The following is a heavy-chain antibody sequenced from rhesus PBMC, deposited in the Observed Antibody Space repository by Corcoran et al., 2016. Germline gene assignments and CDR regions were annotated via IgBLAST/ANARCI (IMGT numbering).Heavy chain of an antibody. J-gene: IGHJ4*01. CDR1: GGSISSSY. D-gene: IGHD6S26*01. V-gene: IGHV4-169*02. CDR3: ASVLHSSGWSVADY. Sequence: QLQLQESGPGLVKPSETLSVTCAVSGGSISSSYWSWIRQAPGKGLEWIGYIYGRGSSTNYNPTLKSRVTLSVDTSKNQLSLKLISVTAADTAVYYCASVLHSSGWSVADYWGQGVLVTVSS. CDR2: IYGRGSST.